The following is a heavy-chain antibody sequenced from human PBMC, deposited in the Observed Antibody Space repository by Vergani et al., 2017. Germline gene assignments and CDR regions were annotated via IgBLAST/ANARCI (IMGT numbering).Heavy chain of an antibody. V-gene: IGHV7-4-1*01. CDR1: GYSFNNYA. D-gene: IGHD6-19*01. CDR2: INPTTGNP. J-gene: IGHJ4*02. CDR3: ARAKRGRLAVGATDS. Sequence: QEQLVQSGSELKKPGASVKVSCKASGYSFNNYAIHWVRQAPGQGLEGMGWINPTTGNPTYARAFTGRFVFSLDTYISTAYLQIGSLKAEDAAVYFCARAKRGRLAVGATDSWGQGTLLTVSS.